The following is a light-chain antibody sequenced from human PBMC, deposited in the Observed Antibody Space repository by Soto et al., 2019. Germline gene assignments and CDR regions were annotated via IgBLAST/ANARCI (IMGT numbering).Light chain of an antibody. J-gene: IGLJ2*01. CDR3: SSYTSSRPLVV. V-gene: IGLV2-14*01. CDR1: SGDVGGYNY. Sequence: QSALTQPASVSGSPGQAITISCTGTSGDVGGYNYVSWYQQHPGKAPKLMIYDVSNRPSGVSNRVYGAKSGNPASLAISGLRAEGEADYYCSSYTSSRPLVVFGGGTQLTVL. CDR2: DVS.